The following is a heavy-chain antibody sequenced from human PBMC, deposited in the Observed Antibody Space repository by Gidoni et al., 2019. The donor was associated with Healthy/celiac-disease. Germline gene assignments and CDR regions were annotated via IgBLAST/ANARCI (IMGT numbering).Heavy chain of an antibody. D-gene: IGHD2-15*01. CDR3: ARVDMSYYGMDV. J-gene: IGHJ6*02. CDR2: ISSSGSTI. V-gene: IGHV3-21*01. CDR1: GFPFSSYS. Sequence: EVQLVESGGGLVKPGGSLRLSCAAPGFPFSSYSMNWVRPAPGKGLEWVSSISSSGSTIYYADSVKGRFTISRDNAKNSLYLQMNSLRAEDTAVYYCARVDMSYYGMDVWGQGTTVTVSS.